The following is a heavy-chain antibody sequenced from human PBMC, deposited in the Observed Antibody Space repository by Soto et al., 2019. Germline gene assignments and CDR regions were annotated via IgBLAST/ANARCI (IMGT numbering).Heavy chain of an antibody. CDR2: ISAYNGNT. J-gene: IGHJ6*02. CDR3: ARVSVRGYSYVYYYSGMDV. V-gene: IGHV1-18*01. D-gene: IGHD5-18*01. CDR1: GYTFTSYG. Sequence: ASVKVSCKASGYTFTSYGIIWVRQAPGQGLEWMGWISAYNGNTNYAQKLQGRVTMTTDTSTSTAYMELRSLRSDDTAVYYCARVSVRGYSYVYYYSGMDVWGQGTTVTVSS.